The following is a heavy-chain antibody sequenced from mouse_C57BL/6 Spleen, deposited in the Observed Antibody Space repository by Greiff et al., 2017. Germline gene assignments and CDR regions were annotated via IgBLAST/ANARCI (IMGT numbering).Heavy chain of an antibody. J-gene: IGHJ3*01. V-gene: IGHV1-52*01. CDR1: GYTFTSYW. Sequence: QVQLQQPGAELVRPGSSVKLSCKASGYTFTSYWMHWVKQRPIQGLEWIGNIDPSDSDTHYNQKFKDKATLTVDKSSSTAYMQLSSLTSEDSAVYYCARDPFAYWGQGTLVTVSA. CDR3: ARDPFAY. CDR2: IDPSDSDT.